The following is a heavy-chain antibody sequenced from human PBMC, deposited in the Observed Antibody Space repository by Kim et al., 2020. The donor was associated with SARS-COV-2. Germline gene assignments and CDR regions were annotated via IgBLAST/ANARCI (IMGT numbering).Heavy chain of an antibody. CDR3: AKESGSGSYYAWTYYYYGMDV. CDR2: ISYDGSNK. CDR1: GFTFSSYG. V-gene: IGHV3-30*18. D-gene: IGHD3-10*01. J-gene: IGHJ6*02. Sequence: GGSLRLSCAASGFTFSSYGMHWVRQAPGKGLEWVAVISYDGSNKYYADSVKGRFTISRDKSKNTLYLQMNSLRAEDTAVYDCAKESGSGSYYAWTYYYYGMDVWGQGTTVTVSS.